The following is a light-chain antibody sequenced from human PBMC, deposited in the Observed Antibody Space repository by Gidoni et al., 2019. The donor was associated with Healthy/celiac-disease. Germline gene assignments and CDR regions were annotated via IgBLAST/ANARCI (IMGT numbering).Light chain of an antibody. CDR1: QSVISSY. J-gene: IGKJ1*01. Sequence: IVLTQSPVTLSLAPGERASLSCRASQSVISSYLAWYQQKPGQAPRLLIYGASSRAPGIPDRFSGSGSGTDFTLTISRLEPEDCAVYYCQQNGSSRWTFGQGTKVEIK. V-gene: IGKV3-20*01. CDR3: QQNGSSRWT. CDR2: GAS.